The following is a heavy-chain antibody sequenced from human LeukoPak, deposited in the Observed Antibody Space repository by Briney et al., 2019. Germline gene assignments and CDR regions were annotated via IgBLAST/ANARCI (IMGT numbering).Heavy chain of an antibody. Sequence: PSETLSLTCTVSGGSISSSSYYWGWIRQPPGKGLKWIGSIYYSGSTYYNPSLRSRVTISVDTSKNQFSLKLSSVTAADTAVYYCARHPRPDLITMVRGGSKYYMDVWGKGTTVTISS. V-gene: IGHV4-39*01. D-gene: IGHD3-10*01. J-gene: IGHJ6*03. CDR2: IYYSGST. CDR1: GGSISSSSYY. CDR3: ARHPRPDLITMVRGGSKYYMDV.